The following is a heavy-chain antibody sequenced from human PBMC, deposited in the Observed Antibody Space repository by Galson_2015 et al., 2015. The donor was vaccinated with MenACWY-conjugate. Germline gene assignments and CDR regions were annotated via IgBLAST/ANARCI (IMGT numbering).Heavy chain of an antibody. CDR3: ARCPLDYGDYDPSYYFDY. CDR1: GFSFSDYY. D-gene: IGHD4-17*01. J-gene: IGHJ4*02. CDR2: ISSSSSFT. Sequence: SLRLSCAASGFSFSDYYMSWIRQAPGKGLEWVSYISSSSSFTTYADSVKGRFTISRDNAKKSLSLQMNSLRAEDTAVYYCARCPLDYGDYDPSYYFDYWGQGALVTVSS. V-gene: IGHV3-11*06.